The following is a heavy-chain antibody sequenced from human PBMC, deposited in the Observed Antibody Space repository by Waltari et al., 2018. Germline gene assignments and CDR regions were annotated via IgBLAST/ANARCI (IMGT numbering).Heavy chain of an antibody. D-gene: IGHD5-12*01. Sequence: EVQLAESGGGLVQPGGSLRLSCAASGFTFSDFSMNWVRQAPGKGLEWVSYIYSTGSTKYYADSVKGRFTISRDNAQNSLSLQMNSLRADDMAIYYCARGYRKAFDIWGQGTMVTVSS. V-gene: IGHV3-48*04. J-gene: IGHJ3*02. CDR2: IYSTGSTK. CDR1: GFTFSDFS. CDR3: ARGYRKAFDI.